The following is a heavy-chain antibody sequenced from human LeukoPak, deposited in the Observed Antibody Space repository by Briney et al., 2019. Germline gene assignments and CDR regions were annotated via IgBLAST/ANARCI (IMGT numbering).Heavy chain of an antibody. D-gene: IGHD5-12*01. CDR2: ISAGGGST. V-gene: IGHV3-23*01. CDR3: ARAPRVYSGYVGAQSDY. CDR1: GLTFSDYS. Sequence: GGSLRLSCAASGLTFSDYSMTWVRKAPGKGLFWVSGISAGGGSTYYADSVKGRFTISRDNAKNSLYLQMNSLRDEDTAVYYCARAPRVYSGYVGAQSDYWGQGTPVTVSS. J-gene: IGHJ4*02.